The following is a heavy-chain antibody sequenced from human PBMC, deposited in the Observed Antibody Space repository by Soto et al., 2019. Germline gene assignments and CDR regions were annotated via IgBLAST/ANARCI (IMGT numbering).Heavy chain of an antibody. V-gene: IGHV4-30-4*01. J-gene: IGHJ4*02. CDR1: GGSISSGDYY. D-gene: IGHD3-22*01. Sequence: SETLSLTCTVSGGSISSGDYYWSWIRQPPGKGLEWIGYIYYSGSTYYNPSLKSRVTISVGTSKNQFSLKLSSVTAADTAVYYCARAPVNMIVVVIGFDYWGQGTLVTVSS. CDR2: IYYSGST. CDR3: ARAPVNMIVVVIGFDY.